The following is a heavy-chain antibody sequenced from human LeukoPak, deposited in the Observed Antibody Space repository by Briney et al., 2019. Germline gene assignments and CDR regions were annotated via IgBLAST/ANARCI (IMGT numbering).Heavy chain of an antibody. CDR1: GFTFSSYG. CDR2: IWYHGRNK. Sequence: GRSQRLSCAASGFTFSSYGMHWVRQAPGKGLEWVAVIWYHGRNKYFADSVKGRFTISRDISKNTLYLQMNSLRAEDTAVYYCARDYCGGDCYSFDSWGQGTLVTVSS. D-gene: IGHD2-21*02. CDR3: ARDYCGGDCYSFDS. J-gene: IGHJ4*02. V-gene: IGHV3-33*01.